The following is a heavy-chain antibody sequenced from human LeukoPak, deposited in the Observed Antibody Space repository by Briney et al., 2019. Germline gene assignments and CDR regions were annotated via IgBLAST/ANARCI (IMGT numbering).Heavy chain of an antibody. CDR1: GFIFRNYA. D-gene: IGHD3-9*01. CDR2: ITGSGDST. Sequence: GGSLRLSCAASGFIFRNYALSWVRQAPGKGLECVSAITGSGDSTYYADSVKGRFTISRDNSKNTLYVEMNTLRAEDTTVYYCAKWGDYDILTGYYVSDFWGQGTLVTVSS. V-gene: IGHV3-23*01. CDR3: AKWGDYDILTGYYVSDF. J-gene: IGHJ4*02.